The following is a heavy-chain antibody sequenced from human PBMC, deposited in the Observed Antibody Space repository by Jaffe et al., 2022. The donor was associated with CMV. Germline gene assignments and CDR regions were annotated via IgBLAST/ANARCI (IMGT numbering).Heavy chain of an antibody. V-gene: IGHV4-39*01. Sequence: QLQLQESGPGLVKPSETLSLTCTVSGGSISSSTYYWGWIRQPPGKGLEWIGSIYYSGNTYYNPSLKSRVTISVDTSHNQFSLKLSSVTAADTAMYYCARQPVRYSSSSGGLDYWGQGTLVTVSS. CDR2: IYYSGNT. CDR1: GGSISSSTYY. D-gene: IGHD6-6*01. J-gene: IGHJ4*02. CDR3: ARQPVRYSSSSGGLDY.